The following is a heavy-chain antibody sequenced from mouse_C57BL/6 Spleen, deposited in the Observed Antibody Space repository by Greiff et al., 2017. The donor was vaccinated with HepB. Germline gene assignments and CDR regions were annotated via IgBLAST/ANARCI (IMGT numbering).Heavy chain of an antibody. Sequence: VQLQQSGAELVRPGTSVKVSCKASGYAFTNYLIEWVKQRPGQGLEWIGVINPGSGGTNYNEKFKGKATLTADKSSSTAYMQLSSLTSEDSAVYFGARAGYYYGSSHDYWGQGTTLTVSS. V-gene: IGHV1-54*01. CDR3: ARAGYYYGSSHDY. CDR1: GYAFTNYL. CDR2: INPGSGGT. D-gene: IGHD1-1*01. J-gene: IGHJ2*01.